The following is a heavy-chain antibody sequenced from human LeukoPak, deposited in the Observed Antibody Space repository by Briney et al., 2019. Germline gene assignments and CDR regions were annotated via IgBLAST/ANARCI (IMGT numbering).Heavy chain of an antibody. V-gene: IGHV3-30*01. J-gene: IGHJ4*02. CDR2: ISYDRSNK. D-gene: IGHD2-2*01. CDR3: ARDLGAKTIVVVPAVDY. CDR1: GFTFSSYA. Sequence: GGSLRLSCAASGFTFSSYAMHWVRQAPGKGLEWVAVISYDRSNKYYADSVKGRFTISRDNSKNTLYLQMNSLRAEDTAVYYCARDLGAKTIVVVPAVDYWGQGTLVTVSS.